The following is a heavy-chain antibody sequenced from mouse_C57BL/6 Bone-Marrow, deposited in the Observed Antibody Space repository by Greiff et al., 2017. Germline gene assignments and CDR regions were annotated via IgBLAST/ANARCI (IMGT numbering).Heavy chain of an antibody. CDR2: IDPSDSYT. V-gene: IGHV1-50*01. CDR3: AKGGD. Sequence: QVQLQQSGPELVKPGASVKLSCKASGYSFTSYWMQWVKQRPGQGLEWIGEIDPSDSYTNYNQKFNGKATLTVDTSSRHAYMQLRRLPADDSAVYYCAKGGDWGKGTTLTVSS. J-gene: IGHJ2*01. CDR1: GYSFTSYW.